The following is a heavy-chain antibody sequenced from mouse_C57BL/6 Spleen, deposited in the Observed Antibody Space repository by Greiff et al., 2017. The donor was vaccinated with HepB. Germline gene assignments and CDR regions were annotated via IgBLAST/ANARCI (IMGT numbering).Heavy chain of an antibody. CDR3: ARIQSGEKGYVHYAMDY. CDR1: GFSLSTFGMG. V-gene: IGHV8-8*01. Sequence: QVTLKVSGPGILQPSQTLSLTCSFSGFSLSTFGMGVGWIRQPSGKGLEWLAHIWWDDDKYYNPALKSRPAISKDTSKNQVFLKIANVDTADTATYYCARIQSGEKGYVHYAMDYWGQGTSVTVSS. CDR2: IWWDDDK. J-gene: IGHJ4*01. D-gene: IGHD2-2*01.